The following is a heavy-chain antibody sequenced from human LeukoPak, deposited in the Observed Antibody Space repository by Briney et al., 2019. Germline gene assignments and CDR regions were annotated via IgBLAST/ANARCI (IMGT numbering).Heavy chain of an antibody. CDR2: INPSGGST. V-gene: IGHV1-46*01. J-gene: IGHJ6*03. CDR1: GYTFTTYY. Sequence: ASVKVSCKASGYTFTTYYLHWVRQAPGQGLEWMGIINPSGGSTGYAQKFQGRVTVTRDMSTTTVYMELSSLRSEDTAVYYCARGGGRSTEGGVWYYNYYMDVWGKGTTVTVSS. D-gene: IGHD3-16*01. CDR3: ARGGGRSTEGGVWYYNYYMDV.